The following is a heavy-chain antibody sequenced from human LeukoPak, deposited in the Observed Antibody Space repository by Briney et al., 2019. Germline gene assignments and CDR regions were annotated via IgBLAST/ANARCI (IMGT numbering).Heavy chain of an antibody. V-gene: IGHV3-23*01. D-gene: IGHD3-22*01. J-gene: IGHJ3*02. Sequence: GGSLRLSCAASGFTFSSYAMSWVRQAPVKGLEWVSAISGSGGSTYYADSVKGRFTISRDNSKNTLYLQMNSLRAEDTAVYYCAKARDEDYYDSSGYYWDAFDIWGQGTMVTVSS. CDR1: GFTFSSYA. CDR2: ISGSGGST. CDR3: AKARDEDYYDSSGYYWDAFDI.